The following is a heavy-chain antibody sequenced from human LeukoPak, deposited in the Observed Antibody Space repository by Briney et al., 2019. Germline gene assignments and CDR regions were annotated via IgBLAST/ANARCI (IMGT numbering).Heavy chain of an antibody. CDR1: GFTFNGSA. Sequence: GGPLRLSCAASGFTFNGSAMHWVRQASGKGLEWVGRIRSKANSYATAYAASVKGRFTISRDDSKNTAYLQMNSLKTEDTAVYYCMVYGGVAATTFDYWGQGTLVTVSS. CDR2: IRSKANSYAT. D-gene: IGHD2-15*01. CDR3: MVYGGVAATTFDY. J-gene: IGHJ4*02. V-gene: IGHV3-73*01.